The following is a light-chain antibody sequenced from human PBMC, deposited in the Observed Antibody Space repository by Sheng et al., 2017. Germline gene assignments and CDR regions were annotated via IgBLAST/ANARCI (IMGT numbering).Light chain of an antibody. CDR2: CAI. Sequence: EIVMTQSPATLSLSPGERATLSCMASQSVSRDFAWYQQRPGQAPRLLIYCAINRATGIPARFSGSGSGTEFTLTISSLQSEDFAVYYCQQYHHWPPGATFGGGTKVEIK. CDR1: QSVSRD. J-gene: IGKJ4*01. V-gene: IGKV3-15*01. CDR3: QQYHHWPPGAT.